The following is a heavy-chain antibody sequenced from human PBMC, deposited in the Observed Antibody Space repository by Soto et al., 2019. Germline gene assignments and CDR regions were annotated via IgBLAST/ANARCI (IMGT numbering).Heavy chain of an antibody. J-gene: IGHJ4*02. CDR1: GFSLSTSGVG. D-gene: IGHD1-1*01. V-gene: IGHV2-5*02. Sequence: QITLKESGPTLVKPTQTLTLTCTFSGFSLSTSGVGVGWIRQPPGKALEWLGLLYWDGDKRYSPSLKSRLTSNKDTSKNQVVLTMTNMDPVDTASYYCAQSRYGNFDYWGQGALVTVSS. CDR2: LYWDGDK. CDR3: AQSRYGNFDY.